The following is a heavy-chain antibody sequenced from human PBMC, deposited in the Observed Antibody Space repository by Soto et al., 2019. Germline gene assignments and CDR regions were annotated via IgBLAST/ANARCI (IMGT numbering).Heavy chain of an antibody. D-gene: IGHD2-15*01. CDR3: ARAGRGYCSGGSCSSGLYGLDV. Sequence: QVQLQESGPGLVKPSGTLSLTCAVSGASISSSDWWNWVRQPPGKGLEWIGQIYHSGSTNYNPSLNSRVTISVDKSKNQFSLNLSSVTAADTAVYYCARAGRGYCSGGSCSSGLYGLDVWGQGTTVTVSS. J-gene: IGHJ6*02. CDR1: GASISSSDW. CDR2: IYHSGST. V-gene: IGHV4-4*02.